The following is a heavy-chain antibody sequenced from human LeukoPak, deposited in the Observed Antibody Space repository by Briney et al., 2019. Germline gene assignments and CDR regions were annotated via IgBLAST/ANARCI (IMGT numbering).Heavy chain of an antibody. D-gene: IGHD3-22*01. J-gene: IGHJ5*02. CDR2: ISGDGGST. CDR1: GFTFDDYA. CDR3: AKDLYYYDSSGYPIDP. Sequence: GGSLRLSCAASGFTFDDYAMHWFRQAPGKGLEWVSLISGDGGSTYYADSVKGRFTISRDNSKNSLYLQMNSLRTEDTALYYCAKDLYYYDSSGYPIDPWGQGTLVTVSS. V-gene: IGHV3-43*02.